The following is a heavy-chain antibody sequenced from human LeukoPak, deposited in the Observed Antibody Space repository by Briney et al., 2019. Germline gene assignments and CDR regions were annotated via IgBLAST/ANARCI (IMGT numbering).Heavy chain of an antibody. CDR1: GFTFDDYA. V-gene: IGHV3-9*01. Sequence: GRSLRLSCAASGFTFDDYAMHWVRQAPGKGLEWVSGISWNSGSIGYADSVKGRFTISRDNAKNSLYLQMNSLRAEDTALYYCAKDYISGFSDYYGMDVWGQGTTDTVSS. CDR3: AKDYISGFSDYYGMDV. J-gene: IGHJ6*02. D-gene: IGHD6-19*01. CDR2: ISWNSGSI.